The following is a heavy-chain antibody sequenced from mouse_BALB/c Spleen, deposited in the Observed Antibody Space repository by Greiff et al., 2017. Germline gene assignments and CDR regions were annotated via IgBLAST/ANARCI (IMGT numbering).Heavy chain of an antibody. CDR3: AREGVYYGNRYYAMDY. D-gene: IGHD2-1*01. CDR2: INSNGGST. J-gene: IGHJ4*01. V-gene: IGHV5-6-3*01. Sequence: EVQLQESGGGLVQPGGSLKLSCAASGFTFSSYGMSWVRQTPDKRLELVATINSNGGSTYYPDSVKGRFTISRDNAKNTLYLQMSSLKSEDTAMYYCAREGVYYGNRYYAMDYWGQGTSVTVSS. CDR1: GFTFSSYG.